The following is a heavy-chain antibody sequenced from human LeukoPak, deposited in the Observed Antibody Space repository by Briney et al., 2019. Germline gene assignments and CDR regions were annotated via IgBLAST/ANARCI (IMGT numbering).Heavy chain of an antibody. CDR1: GGSFSGYY. J-gene: IGHJ5*02. CDR3: ARGFGKFRMTSWFDP. V-gene: IGHV4-34*01. Sequence: SETLSLTCAVYGGSFSGYYWSWIRKPPPPGQELIGEINHSGSTNYNPSLKSRVTISVDTSKNQFSLKLSSVTAADTAVYYCARGFGKFRMTSWFDPWGQGTLVTVSS. CDR2: INHSGST. D-gene: IGHD3-10*01.